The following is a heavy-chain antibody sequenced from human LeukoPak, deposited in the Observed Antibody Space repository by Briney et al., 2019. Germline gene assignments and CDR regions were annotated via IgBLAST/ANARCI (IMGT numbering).Heavy chain of an antibody. CDR3: ARQAGDSSSRVGFDY. CDR2: IYPGDSDT. V-gene: IGHV5-51*01. J-gene: IGHJ4*02. D-gene: IGHD6-6*01. CDR1: GYSFTSYW. Sequence: LGESLKISCKGSGYSFTSYWIGWVRQMPGKGLERMGIIYPGDSDTRYSPSFQGQVTISADKPISTAYLQWSSLKASDTAMYYCARQAGDSSSRVGFDYWGQGTLVTVSS.